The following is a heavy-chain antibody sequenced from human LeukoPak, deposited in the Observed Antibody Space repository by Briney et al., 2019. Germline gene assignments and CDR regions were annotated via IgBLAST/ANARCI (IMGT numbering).Heavy chain of an antibody. Sequence: ASVKVSCKASGGTSSSYAISWVRQAPGQGLEWMGRIIPILGIANYAQKFQGRVTITADKSTSTAYMELSSLRSEDTAVYYCARDKTGDPGAFDYWGQGTLVTVSS. CDR3: ARDKTGDPGAFDY. CDR1: GGTSSSYA. J-gene: IGHJ4*02. D-gene: IGHD7-27*01. CDR2: IIPILGIA. V-gene: IGHV1-69*04.